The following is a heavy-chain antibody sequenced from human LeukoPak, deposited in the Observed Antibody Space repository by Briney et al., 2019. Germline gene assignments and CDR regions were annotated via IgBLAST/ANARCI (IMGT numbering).Heavy chain of an antibody. CDR1: GGSFSGYY. V-gene: IGHV4-34*01. J-gene: IGHJ5*02. CDR3: ARGDGSSWFS. Sequence: SETLSLTCAVYGGSFSGYYWSWIRQPPGKGLEWIGEINHSGSTNYNPSLKSRVTISVDTSKNQFSLKLSSVTAADTAAYYCARGDGSSWFSWGQGTLVTVSS. CDR2: INHSGST. D-gene: IGHD6-13*01.